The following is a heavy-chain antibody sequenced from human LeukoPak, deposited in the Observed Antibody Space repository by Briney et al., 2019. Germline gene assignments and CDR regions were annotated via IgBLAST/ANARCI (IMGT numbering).Heavy chain of an antibody. J-gene: IGHJ4*02. Sequence: GGSLRLSCAASGFTFSSYAMSWVRQAPGKGLEWVSAISGSGGSTYYADSVKGRFTISRDNSQNTLYLQMNSLRAEDTAVYYCAKVKPALRFLEWSRYDYWGQGTLVTVSS. CDR3: AKVKPALRFLEWSRYDY. CDR2: ISGSGGST. V-gene: IGHV3-23*01. CDR1: GFTFSSYA. D-gene: IGHD3-3*01.